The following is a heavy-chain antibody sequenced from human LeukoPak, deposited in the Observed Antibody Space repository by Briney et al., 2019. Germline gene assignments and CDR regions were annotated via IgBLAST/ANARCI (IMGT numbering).Heavy chain of an antibody. D-gene: IGHD6-19*01. CDR3: ARREQWLVGDDY. CDR2: MNPNSGNT. Sequence: ASVKVSCKASGYTFTSYDINWVRQATGQGLEWMGWMNPNSGNTGYALKFQGRVTITRNTSISTAYMELSSLTSEDTAVYYCARREQWLVGDDYWGQGTLVTVSS. J-gene: IGHJ4*02. V-gene: IGHV1-8*03. CDR1: GYTFTSYD.